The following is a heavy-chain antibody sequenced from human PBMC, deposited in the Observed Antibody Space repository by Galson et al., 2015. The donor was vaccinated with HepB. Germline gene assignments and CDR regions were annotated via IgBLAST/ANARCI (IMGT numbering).Heavy chain of an antibody. D-gene: IGHD6-6*01. CDR2: ISSSSSYI. J-gene: IGHJ6*02. CDR1: GFTFSSYS. CDR3: ARDLGSSSPGYYGMDV. V-gene: IGHV3-21*01. Sequence: SLRLSCAASGFTFSSYSMNWVRQAPGKGLEWVSSISSSSSYIYYADSVKGRFTISRDNAKNSLYLQMNSLRAEDTPVYYCARDLGSSSPGYYGMDVWGQGTTVTVSS.